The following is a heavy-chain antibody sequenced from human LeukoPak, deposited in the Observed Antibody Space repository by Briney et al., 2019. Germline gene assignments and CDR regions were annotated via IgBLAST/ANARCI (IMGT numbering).Heavy chain of an antibody. CDR3: VRDIAPIGAVWFDP. J-gene: IGHJ5*02. CDR2: ISDDGRAI. CDR1: GFTVKRYY. Sequence: GGSLRLSCAASGFTVKRYYMYWIRQAPGRGPMWVSRISDDGRAILYADFAKGRFTISRDSAKNTVYLQMNSLRVEDTALYYCVRDIAPIGAVWFDPWGQGTLVTVSS. V-gene: IGHV3-74*01. D-gene: IGHD6-13*01.